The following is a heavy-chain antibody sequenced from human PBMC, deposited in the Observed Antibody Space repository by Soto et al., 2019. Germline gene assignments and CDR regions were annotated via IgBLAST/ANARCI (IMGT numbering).Heavy chain of an antibody. J-gene: IGHJ4*02. Sequence: QLQLQESGSGLVKPSQTLSLTCAVSGGSISSGGYSWSWIRQPPGKGLEWIGYFYHSGSTYYNPSPKSRVTIAVDRSKSQFSLKLSSVTAADTAVYYCAAGGGLPRYYWGEGTLVSVSS. CDR1: GGSISSGGYS. CDR2: FYHSGST. CDR3: AAGGGLPRYY. D-gene: IGHD5-12*01. V-gene: IGHV4-30-2*01.